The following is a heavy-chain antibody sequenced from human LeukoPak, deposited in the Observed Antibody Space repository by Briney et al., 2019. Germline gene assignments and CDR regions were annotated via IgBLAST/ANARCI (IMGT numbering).Heavy chain of an antibody. CDR3: AKGPLYYYDSSGQPHNWFDP. J-gene: IGHJ5*02. Sequence: GGSLRLSCAASGFTFSSYAMSWVRQASGKGLEWVSAISCSGGSTYYADSVKGRFTISRDNSKNTLYLQMNSLRAEDTAVYYCAKGPLYYYDSSGQPHNWFDPWGQGTLVTVSS. CDR1: GFTFSSYA. D-gene: IGHD3-22*01. V-gene: IGHV3-23*01. CDR2: ISCSGGST.